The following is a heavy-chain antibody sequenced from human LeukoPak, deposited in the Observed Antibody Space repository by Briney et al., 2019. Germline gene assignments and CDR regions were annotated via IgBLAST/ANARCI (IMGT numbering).Heavy chain of an antibody. CDR3: AKAHDILTGYFDY. V-gene: IGHV3-53*01. Sequence: GGSLRLSCAASGFTVSSTYMSWVRQAPGKGLEWVSVIYSGGNIYYIESVKGRFTISRDTSKNTLYLQMNSLRAEDTAVYYCAKAHDILTGYFDYWGQGTLVTVSS. D-gene: IGHD3-9*01. CDR2: IYSGGNI. CDR1: GFTVSSTY. J-gene: IGHJ4*02.